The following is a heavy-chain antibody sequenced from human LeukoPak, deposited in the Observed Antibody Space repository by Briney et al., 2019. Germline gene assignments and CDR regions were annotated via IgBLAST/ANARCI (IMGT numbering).Heavy chain of an antibody. CDR3: AKDPHHSIGYYGMDV. J-gene: IGHJ6*02. CDR1: GFTFSSYS. Sequence: GGSLRLSCAASGFTFSSYSMNWVRQAPGKGLEWVSSISSSSSYIYYADSVKGRFTISRDNAKNSLYLQMNSLRAEDTAVYYCAKDPHHSIGYYGMDVWGQGTTVTVSS. D-gene: IGHD6-6*01. CDR2: ISSSSSYI. V-gene: IGHV3-21*04.